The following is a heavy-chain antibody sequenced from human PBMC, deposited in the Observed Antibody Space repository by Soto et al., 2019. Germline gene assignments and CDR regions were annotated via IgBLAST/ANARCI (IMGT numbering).Heavy chain of an antibody. CDR3: ARDTARGRYFDLDRCY. CDR1: GFTFSSYS. J-gene: IGHJ4*02. D-gene: IGHD3-9*01. V-gene: IGHV3-21*01. Sequence: GGSLRLSCAASGFTFSSYSMNWVRQAPGKGLEWVSSISSSSSYIYYADSVKGRFTISRDNAKNSLYLQMNSLRAEDTAVYYCARDTARGRYFDLDRCYSGQGTLVTVSS. CDR2: ISSSSSYI.